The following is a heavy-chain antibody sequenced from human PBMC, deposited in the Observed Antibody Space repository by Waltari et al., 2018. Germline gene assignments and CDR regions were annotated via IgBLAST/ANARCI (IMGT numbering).Heavy chain of an antibody. CDR1: GGSISSGGYY. Sequence: QVQLQESGPGLVKPSQTLSLTCTVSGGSISSGGYYWSWIRQHPGTGMAWIGYIYYSGSTYYNPSLKSRVTISVDTSKNQFSLKLSSVTAADTAVYYCARYIVVVPAAMRDYYYYGMDVWGQGTTVTVSS. V-gene: IGHV4-31*03. CDR2: IYYSGST. CDR3: ARYIVVVPAAMRDYYYYGMDV. J-gene: IGHJ6*02. D-gene: IGHD2-2*01.